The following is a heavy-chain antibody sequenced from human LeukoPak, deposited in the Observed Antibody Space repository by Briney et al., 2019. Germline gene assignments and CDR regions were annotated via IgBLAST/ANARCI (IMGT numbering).Heavy chain of an antibody. CDR1: GFAFDDFA. J-gene: IGHJ6*02. Sequence: GGSLRLSCAASGFAFDDFAMHWVRQAPGKGLEWVSLISGDGGITYSADSVKGRFTISRDSSENCLYFQMNSLRTEDTALYYCVKGLLWFPGLVYDDYGMDVWGQGTTVTVSS. D-gene: IGHD3-10*01. CDR2: ISGDGGIT. CDR3: VKGLLWFPGLVYDDYGMDV. V-gene: IGHV3-43*02.